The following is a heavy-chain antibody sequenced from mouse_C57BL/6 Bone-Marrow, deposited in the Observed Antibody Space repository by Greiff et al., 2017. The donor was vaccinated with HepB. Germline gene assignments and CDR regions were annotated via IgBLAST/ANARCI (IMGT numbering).Heavy chain of an antibody. Sequence: VQLQQSGPELVKPGASVKISCKASGYAFSSSWRNWVKQRPGKGLEWIGRIYPGDGDTNYNGKFKGKATLTADKSSSTAYMQLSSLTSEDSAVYFCARFYGRGDYFDYWGQGTTLTVSS. J-gene: IGHJ2*01. V-gene: IGHV1-82*01. D-gene: IGHD1-1*01. CDR3: ARFYGRGDYFDY. CDR2: IYPGDGDT. CDR1: GYAFSSSW.